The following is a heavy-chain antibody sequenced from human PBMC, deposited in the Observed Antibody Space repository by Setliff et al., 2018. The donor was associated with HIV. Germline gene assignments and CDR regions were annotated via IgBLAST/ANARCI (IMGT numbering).Heavy chain of an antibody. V-gene: IGHV3-48*03. CDR3: AKDTSGGWGAFDI. Sequence: GGSLRLSCAASGFTFTSYEMNWVRQAPGKGLEWVSHSSTSGNSIYYADSVKGRFTISRDNAKNSLYLQMNSLRAEDMALYYCAKDTSGGWGAFDIWGQGTMVTVSS. J-gene: IGHJ3*02. CDR1: GFTFTSYE. D-gene: IGHD6-19*01. CDR2: SSTSGNSI.